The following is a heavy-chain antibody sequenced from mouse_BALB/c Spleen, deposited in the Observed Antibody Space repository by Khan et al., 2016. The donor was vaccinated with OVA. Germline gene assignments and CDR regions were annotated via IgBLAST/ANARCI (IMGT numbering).Heavy chain of an antibody. Sequence: QVQLKQSGAELAKPGASVKMSCKASGYTFTSYWMHWVKQRPGQGLEWIGYINPSAGYTDYNQKFKDKATLTADKSSSTAYMQLNSLTSEDSAVYYCARERIDYWGQGTTLTVSS. V-gene: IGHV1-7*01. J-gene: IGHJ2*01. CDR3: ARERIDY. CDR1: GYTFTSYW. CDR2: INPSAGYT.